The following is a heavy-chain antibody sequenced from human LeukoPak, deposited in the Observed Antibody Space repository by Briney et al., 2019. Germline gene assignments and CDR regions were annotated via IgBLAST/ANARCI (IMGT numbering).Heavy chain of an antibody. D-gene: IGHD3-10*01. CDR1: GGSISSYY. CDR2: IYTSGST. Sequence: SETLSLTCTVSGGSISSYYWSWIRQPAGKGLEWIGRIYTSGSTNYNPSLKSRVTMSVDTSKNQFSLKLSSVTAADTAVYYCARFNYGSGMGYYMDVWGKGTTVTVSS. CDR3: ARFNYGSGMGYYMDV. J-gene: IGHJ6*03. V-gene: IGHV4-4*07.